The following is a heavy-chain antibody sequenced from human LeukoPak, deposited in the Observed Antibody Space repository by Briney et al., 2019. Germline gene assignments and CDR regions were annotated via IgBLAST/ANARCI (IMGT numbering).Heavy chain of an antibody. D-gene: IGHD2-2*01. CDR3: ARGGVLGYCSSTSCADFDY. Sequence: GASVKVSCKASGYTFAGYYMHWVRQAPGQGLEWMGWINPNSGGTNYAQKFQGRVTMTRDTSISTAYMGLSRLRSDDTAVYYCARGGVLGYCSSTSCADFDYWGQGTLVTVSS. J-gene: IGHJ4*02. CDR1: GYTFAGYY. V-gene: IGHV1-2*02. CDR2: INPNSGGT.